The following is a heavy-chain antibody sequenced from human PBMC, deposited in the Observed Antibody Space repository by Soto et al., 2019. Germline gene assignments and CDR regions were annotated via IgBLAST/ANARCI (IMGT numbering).Heavy chain of an antibody. CDR1: GFTFSSYA. D-gene: IGHD4-4*01. V-gene: IGHV3-23*01. Sequence: GGSLRLSCAASGFTFSSYAMSWVRQAPGKGLEWVSDISGSGDSTYYADSVKGRFTISRDNSKNTLYLQMNSLRAKDTAMYYCASTRLHDYWGQGALVTVSS. J-gene: IGHJ4*02. CDR2: ISGSGDST. CDR3: ASTRLHDY.